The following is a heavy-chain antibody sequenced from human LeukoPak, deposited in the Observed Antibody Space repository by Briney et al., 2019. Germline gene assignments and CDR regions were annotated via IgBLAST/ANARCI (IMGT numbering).Heavy chain of an antibody. CDR3: RSVWSGYQDCYYYYYMDV. V-gene: IGHV1-24*01. D-gene: IGHD3-3*01. CDR1: GYTLTELS. J-gene: IGHJ6*03. Sequence: ASVKVSCKVSGYTLTELSMHWVRQAPGKGLEWMGGFDPEDGETIYAQKFQGRVTMTEDTSTDTAYMELSSLRSEDTAVYYCRSVWSGYQDCYYYYYMDVWGKGTTVTVSS. CDR2: FDPEDGET.